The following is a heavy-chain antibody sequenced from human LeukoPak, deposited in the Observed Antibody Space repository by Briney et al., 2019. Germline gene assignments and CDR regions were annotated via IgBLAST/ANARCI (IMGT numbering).Heavy chain of an antibody. J-gene: IGHJ3*02. D-gene: IGHD3-22*01. CDR1: GDSVSSNSVA. CDR3: ARNYYDTSDAFDI. V-gene: IGHV6-1*01. CDR2: TYYRSKWYH. Sequence: SQTLSLTCVISGDSVSSNSVAWNWIRQSPSRGLEWLGRTYYRSKWYHDYAVAVKSRITIKPDTSKKQFSLQLNSVTPEDAAVYYCARNYYDTSDAFDIWGQGTTVTVSS.